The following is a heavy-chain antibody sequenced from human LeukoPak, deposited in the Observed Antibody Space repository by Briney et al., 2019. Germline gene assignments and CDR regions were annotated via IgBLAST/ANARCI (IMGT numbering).Heavy chain of an antibody. Sequence: GGSLRLSCVASGFTFSSYAMSWVRQAPGKGLEWVSAISGSGGSTYYADSVKGRFTISRDNSKNTLYLQMNSLRAEDTAVYYCAKERGRGSYFPLDYWGQGTLVTASS. V-gene: IGHV3-23*01. D-gene: IGHD1-26*01. J-gene: IGHJ4*02. CDR1: GFTFSSYA. CDR3: AKERGRGSYFPLDY. CDR2: ISGSGGST.